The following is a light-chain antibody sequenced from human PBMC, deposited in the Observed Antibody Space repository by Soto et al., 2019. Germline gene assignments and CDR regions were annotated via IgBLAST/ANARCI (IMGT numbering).Light chain of an antibody. Sequence: DIVMTQSPLSLPVTPGEPASISCRPSQRLLHSNGYNYLDWYLQKPGQSPQLLIYLGSNRASGVPARCSGSGSGTDFTLKISRVEAEDVGVYYCMQALQTPPTFGQGTKVEIK. CDR2: LGS. J-gene: IGKJ1*01. CDR3: MQALQTPPT. CDR1: QRLLHSNGYNY. V-gene: IGKV2-28*01.